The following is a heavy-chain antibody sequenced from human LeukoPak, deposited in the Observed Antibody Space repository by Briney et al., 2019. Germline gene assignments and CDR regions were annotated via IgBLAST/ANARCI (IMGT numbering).Heavy chain of an antibody. J-gene: IGHJ4*02. CDR1: GGTFSSYA. Sequence: ASVKVSCKASGGTFSSYAISWVRRAPGQGLEWMGGIIPIFGTANYAQKFQGRVTITADESTSTAYMDLSSLRSEDTAVYYCARVDEYGDSLPSGDYWGQGTLVTVSS. V-gene: IGHV1-69*13. CDR3: ARVDEYGDSLPSGDY. CDR2: IIPIFGTA. D-gene: IGHD4-17*01.